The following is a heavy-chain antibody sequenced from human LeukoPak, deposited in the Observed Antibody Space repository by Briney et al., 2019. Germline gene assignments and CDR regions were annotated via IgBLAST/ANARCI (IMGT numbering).Heavy chain of an antibody. Sequence: PGGSPRLSCAASGFTFSSYWMHWVRQAPGKGLVWVSRINSDGSSTSYADSVKGRFTISRDNAKNTLYLQMNSLRAEDTAVYYCARDGPGDDFWSGYPDYWGQGTLVTVSS. CDR1: GFTFSSYW. J-gene: IGHJ4*02. CDR3: ARDGPGDDFWSGYPDY. V-gene: IGHV3-74*01. D-gene: IGHD3-3*01. CDR2: INSDGSST.